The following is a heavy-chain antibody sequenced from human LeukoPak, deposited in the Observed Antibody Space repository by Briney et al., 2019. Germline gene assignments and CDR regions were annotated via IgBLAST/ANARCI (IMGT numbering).Heavy chain of an antibody. D-gene: IGHD2-2*01. CDR1: GYTFTSYY. Sequence: ASVKVSCKASGYTFTSYYMHWVRQAPGQGLEWMGIINPSGGSTSYAQKFQGRVTMTRDTSKNQFSLKLSSVTAADTAVYYCASSPQITYCSSTSCSLRNPNWFDPWGQGTLVTVSS. CDR2: INPSGGST. V-gene: IGHV1-46*01. J-gene: IGHJ5*02. CDR3: ASSPQITYCSSTSCSLRNPNWFDP.